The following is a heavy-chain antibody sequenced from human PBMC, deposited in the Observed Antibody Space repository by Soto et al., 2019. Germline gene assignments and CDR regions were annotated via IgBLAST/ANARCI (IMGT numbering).Heavy chain of an antibody. CDR2: ISAYNGNT. CDR1: GFTLSRHG. D-gene: IGHD2-15*01. Sequence: APMKVSCQASGFTLSRHGISWVRQGPGQGLEWVGWISAYNGNTNYAQKLQGRVTMTTDTSTSTAYMELRSLRSDDTAVYYCAREYCSGGSCYSPVYYYYGMDVWGQGTTVTVSS. J-gene: IGHJ6*02. V-gene: IGHV1-18*01. CDR3: AREYCSGGSCYSPVYYYYGMDV.